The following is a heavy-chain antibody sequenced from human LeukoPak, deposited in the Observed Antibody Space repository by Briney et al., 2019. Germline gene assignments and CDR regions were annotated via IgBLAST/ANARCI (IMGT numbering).Heavy chain of an antibody. CDR3: GRVRYYDSSGYPFSSDF. CDR2: ITACT. Sequence: ASVKVSCKASGYIFTKYGFTWVRQAPGQGLEWMGWITACTSYAQKFQGRVTMTTDTSTSTAYMELRSLRSDDTAVYYCGRVRYYDSSGYPFSSDFWGQGTLVTVSS. V-gene: IGHV1-18*01. J-gene: IGHJ4*02. D-gene: IGHD3-22*01. CDR1: GYIFTKYG.